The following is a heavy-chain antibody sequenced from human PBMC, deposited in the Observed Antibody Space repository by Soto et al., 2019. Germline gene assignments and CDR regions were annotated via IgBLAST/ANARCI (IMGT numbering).Heavy chain of an antibody. CDR3: ARGHYGDYIDY. J-gene: IGHJ4*02. CDR2: IGTAGDT. D-gene: IGHD4-17*01. Sequence: GGSLRLSCAASGFTFSSYGMHWVRQAPGKGLEWVSAIGTAGDTYYPGSVKGRFTISRENAKNSLYLQMNSLRAGDTAVYYCARGHYGDYIDYWGQGTLVTVSS. CDR1: GFTFSSYG. V-gene: IGHV3-13*04.